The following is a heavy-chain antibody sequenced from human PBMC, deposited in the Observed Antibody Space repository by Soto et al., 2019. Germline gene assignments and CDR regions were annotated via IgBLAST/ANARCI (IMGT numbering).Heavy chain of an antibody. J-gene: IGHJ4*02. Sequence: QVQLVQSGAEVKKPGASVKVSCRTSGYTFANFGISWVQQAPGQGLEWMGWISTYNGETNSAQHFQDRVTMTMDTSATTAYMALRSLRSDDTAVYYCARGLRVDYWGQGTLVTVSS. CDR1: GYTFANFG. CDR2: ISTYNGET. V-gene: IGHV1-18*01. CDR3: ARGLRVDY. D-gene: IGHD4-17*01.